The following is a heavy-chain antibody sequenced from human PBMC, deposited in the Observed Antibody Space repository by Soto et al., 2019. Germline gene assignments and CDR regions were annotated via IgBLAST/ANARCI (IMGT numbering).Heavy chain of an antibody. V-gene: IGHV3-23*01. CDR2: ISGSGDST. Sequence: PGGSLRLSCAASGFSFSSYAMNWVRQAPGKGLEWVSVISGSGDSTYYADSVKGRFTISRDNSKNTLYLQMISLRAEDTAVYYCSRRSSGWYFAYWGQGTLVTVSS. D-gene: IGHD6-19*01. CDR1: GFSFSSYA. CDR3: SRRSSGWYFAY. J-gene: IGHJ4*02.